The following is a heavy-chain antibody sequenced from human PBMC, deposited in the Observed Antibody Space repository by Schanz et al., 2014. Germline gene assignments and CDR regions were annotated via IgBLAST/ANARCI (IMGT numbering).Heavy chain of an antibody. D-gene: IGHD3-9*01. J-gene: IGHJ4*02. Sequence: EVQLLESGGGLAQPGGSLRLSCAASGFSFSDYYMTWIRQAPGKGLDWVSAISGSGSSTYYADSVKGRFTISRDNSKNALYLQMNNLRAEDTAVYYCAYYDVVTGFDYWGQGTQVTVSS. CDR2: ISGSGSST. CDR1: GFSFSDYY. V-gene: IGHV3-23*01. CDR3: AYYDVVTGFDY.